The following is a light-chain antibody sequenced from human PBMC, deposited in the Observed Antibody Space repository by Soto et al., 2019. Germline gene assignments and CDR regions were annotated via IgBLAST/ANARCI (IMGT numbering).Light chain of an antibody. Sequence: EIVMTQSPATLSVSPGERATLSCRASQSVSSNLAWYQQKPGQAPRLLIYGASTRATGIPARFSGSVSGTEFTLTISSLQSEDFAVYYCQQYNNWPSFGPGTKVDIK. CDR1: QSVSSN. J-gene: IGKJ3*01. V-gene: IGKV3-15*01. CDR2: GAS. CDR3: QQYNNWPS.